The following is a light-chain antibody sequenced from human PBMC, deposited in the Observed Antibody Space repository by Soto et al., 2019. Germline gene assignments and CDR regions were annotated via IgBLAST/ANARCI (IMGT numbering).Light chain of an antibody. V-gene: IGLV1-44*01. CDR2: TDN. Sequence: QAVVTQPPSASGTPGQRVTISCSGSNSNIGSHTVNWYQQLPGTAPKLLIYTDNQRPSGVADRFSDSKSGTSASLAISGLQSEDEAEYYCAAWDDSLQAWVFGGGTKVTVL. CDR3: AAWDDSLQAWV. J-gene: IGLJ3*02. CDR1: NSNIGSHT.